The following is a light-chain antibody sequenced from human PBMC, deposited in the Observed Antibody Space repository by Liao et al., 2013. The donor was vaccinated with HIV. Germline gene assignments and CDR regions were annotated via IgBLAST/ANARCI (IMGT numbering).Light chain of an antibody. CDR2: QDS. CDR3: QAWDSSTEDVV. V-gene: IGLV3-1*01. CDR1: KLGDKY. J-gene: IGLJ2*01. Sequence: SFDLTQPPSMAVSPGQTASITCSGDKLGDKYACWYQQKPGQSPVLVIYQDSKRPSGIPERFSGSNSGNTATLTISGTQAMDEADYYCQAWDSSTEDVVFGGGTKLTVL.